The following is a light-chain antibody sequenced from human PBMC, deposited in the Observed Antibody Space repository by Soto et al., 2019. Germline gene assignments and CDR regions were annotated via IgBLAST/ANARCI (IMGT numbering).Light chain of an antibody. Sequence: EIVLTQSPGTLYLSPGERATLSCRASQSVSSAYLAWYQHIPGQAPRLLIYGSSSRATGIPDRFSGSGSGTDFTLTISGLEPEDLAVYYCQQSGSSFYTFGQGTKLEIK. J-gene: IGKJ2*01. CDR2: GSS. V-gene: IGKV3-20*01. CDR3: QQSGSSFYT. CDR1: QSVSSAY.